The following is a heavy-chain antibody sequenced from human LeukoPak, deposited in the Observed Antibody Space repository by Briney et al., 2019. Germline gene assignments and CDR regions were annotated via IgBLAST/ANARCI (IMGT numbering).Heavy chain of an antibody. V-gene: IGHV3-66*02. CDR3: ARDREGYYGSGSYVY. D-gene: IGHD3-10*01. J-gene: IGHJ4*02. CDR1: GFTVSSNY. CDR2: IYSGGST. Sequence: GGSLRLSCAASGFTVSSNYMSWVRQAPGKGLEWVSVIYSGGSTYYADSVKGRFTISRDNSKNTLYLQMNSLGAEDTAVYYCARDREGYYGSGSYVYWGQGTLVTVSS.